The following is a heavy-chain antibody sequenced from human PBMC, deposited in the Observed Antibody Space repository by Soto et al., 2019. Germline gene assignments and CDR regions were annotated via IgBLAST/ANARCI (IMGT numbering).Heavy chain of an antibody. D-gene: IGHD2-2*01. CDR1: GFSLSTSEVG. Sequence: ASGPTLVNPTQTLTLTCTFSGFSLSTSEVGVAWIRQPPGKALEWLALIYYDDDERYSPSLKSRLTITTDTSKNQVVLTLTNMHPVDTATYYCARALGYCRGASCYALFDYWGQGALVTVSS. V-gene: IGHV2-5*02. J-gene: IGHJ4*02. CDR3: ARALGYCRGASCYALFDY. CDR2: IYYDDDE.